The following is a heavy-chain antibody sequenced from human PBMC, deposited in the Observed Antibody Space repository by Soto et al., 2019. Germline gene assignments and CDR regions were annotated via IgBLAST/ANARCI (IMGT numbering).Heavy chain of an antibody. CDR2: IIPILGIA. D-gene: IGHD6-19*01. J-gene: IGHJ3*02. Sequence: QVQLVQSGAEVKKPGSSVKVSCKASGGTFSSYTISWVRQAPGQGLEWMGRIIPILGIANYAQKFQGRVTITADNATGTADMEQRILRSEDTAVYYCERAEGSKSSGWYKNAFDIWGQGTMVTVSS. V-gene: IGHV1-69*02. CDR1: GGTFSSYT. CDR3: ERAEGSKSSGWYKNAFDI.